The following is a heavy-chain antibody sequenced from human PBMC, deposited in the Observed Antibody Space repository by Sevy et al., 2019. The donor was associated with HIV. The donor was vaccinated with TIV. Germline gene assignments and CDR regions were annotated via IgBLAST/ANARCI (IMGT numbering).Heavy chain of an antibody. J-gene: IGHJ2*01. V-gene: IGHV4-59*01. CDR3: ARDRGDFGTWYFDL. D-gene: IGHD3-3*01. CDR1: GGSISSYY. CDR2: IYYSGST. Sequence: SETLSLTCTVSGGSISSYYWNWIRQPPGKGLEWIGYIYYSGSTNYNPSLKSRVTISVDTSKNQFSLKLRSVTAADTAVYYCARDRGDFGTWYFDLWGRGTLVTVSS.